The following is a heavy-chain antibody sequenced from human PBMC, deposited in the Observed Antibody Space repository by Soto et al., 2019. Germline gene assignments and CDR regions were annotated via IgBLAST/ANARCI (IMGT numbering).Heavy chain of an antibody. Sequence: SLTCTVSGGSISSGGYYWSWIRQHPGKGLEWIGYIYYSGSTYYNPSLKSRVTISVDTSKNQFSLKLSSVTAADTAVYYCARGTNYYDRSGYYYFDYWGQGTLVTVSS. J-gene: IGHJ4*02. CDR1: GGSISSGGYY. CDR3: ARGTNYYDRSGYYYFDY. CDR2: IYYSGST. V-gene: IGHV4-31*03. D-gene: IGHD3-22*01.